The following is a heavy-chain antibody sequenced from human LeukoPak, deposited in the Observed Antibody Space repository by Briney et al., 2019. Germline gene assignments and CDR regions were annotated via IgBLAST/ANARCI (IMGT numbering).Heavy chain of an antibody. CDR1: GFTFSNYN. D-gene: IGHD2-21*02. J-gene: IGHJ4*02. V-gene: IGHV3-21*01. Sequence: GGSLRLSCATSGFTFSNYNINWVRQAPGKGLEWVSSISSSSTYIYYSDSVKGRFSVSRNNVKSSLYLQMTSLRAEDTAVYYCARVAVAYCGGDCYFSFDYWGQGTLVTVSS. CDR2: ISSSSTYI. CDR3: ARVAVAYCGGDCYFSFDY.